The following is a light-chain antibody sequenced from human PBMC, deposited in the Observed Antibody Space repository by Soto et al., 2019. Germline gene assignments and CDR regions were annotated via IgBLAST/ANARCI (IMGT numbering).Light chain of an antibody. Sequence: QSVLTQHASVSGSPGQSITISCTETSGDVGSYNLVSWYQQHPGKAPKLMIYEGSKRPSGVSNRFSGSKSGNTASLTISGLQAEDEADYYCSSYASSTTPYVFGTGTKVTVL. V-gene: IGLV2-14*02. CDR2: EGS. CDR3: SSYASSTTPYV. J-gene: IGLJ1*01. CDR1: SGDVGSYNL.